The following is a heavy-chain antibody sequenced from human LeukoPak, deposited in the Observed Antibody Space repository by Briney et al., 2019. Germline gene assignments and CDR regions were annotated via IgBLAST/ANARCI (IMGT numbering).Heavy chain of an antibody. J-gene: IGHJ4*02. CDR2: IYGSGVSI. Sequence: GGSLRLSCVASGFTFEKYVMNWVRQAPGKGLEWLATIYGSGVSISYADSVKGRFTTSRDNANNTLYLQMNSLTAEPTAMYLFAKDLGWELPAEAYWGQGILVTVSS. D-gene: IGHD1-26*01. CDR3: AKDLGWELPAEAY. V-gene: IGHV3-23*01. CDR1: GFTFEKYV.